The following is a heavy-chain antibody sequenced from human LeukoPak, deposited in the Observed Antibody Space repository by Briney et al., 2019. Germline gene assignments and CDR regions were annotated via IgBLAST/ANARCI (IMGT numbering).Heavy chain of an antibody. CDR3: ARDHSIITFAFDI. V-gene: IGHV1-2*02. CDR2: INPNSGGT. CDR1: GYTFTGYY. J-gene: IGHJ3*02. D-gene: IGHD3-22*01. Sequence: ASVKVSCKASGYTFTGYYMHWVRQAPGQGLEWMGWINPNSGGTNYAQKFQGRVTMTRDTSISTAYMELSRLRPDDTAVYYCARDHSIITFAFDIWGQGTMVTVSS.